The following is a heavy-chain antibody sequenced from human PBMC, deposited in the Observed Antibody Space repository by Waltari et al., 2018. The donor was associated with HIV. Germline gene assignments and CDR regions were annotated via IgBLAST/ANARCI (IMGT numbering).Heavy chain of an antibody. Sequence: EVQLVESGGGLVQPGGSLRLSCAVSGFTFIDYWMSWVRQTPGKGLGWVANIQEDERHVYYADSVECGFTTSGDNAKKALGLRMNSLRPEDTAVYYCARARPVPASTRGHMYYFNMDVWGQGTTVIVSS. D-gene: IGHD2-2*01. CDR3: ARARPVPASTRGHMYYFNMDV. V-gene: IGHV3-7*01. J-gene: IGHJ6*02. CDR1: GFTFIDYW. CDR2: IQEDERHV.